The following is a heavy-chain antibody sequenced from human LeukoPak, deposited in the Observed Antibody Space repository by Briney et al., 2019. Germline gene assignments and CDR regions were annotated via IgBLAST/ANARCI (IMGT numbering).Heavy chain of an antibody. Sequence: SETLSLTCTVSGVSISSSNSYWGWIRQPPGKGLEWIGSIYYSGNTYYNASIKSQVSISIDTSKNQFSLRLTSVTAADTAVYYCARQTGSGLFILPGGQGTLVTVSS. D-gene: IGHD3/OR15-3a*01. CDR1: GVSISSSNSY. V-gene: IGHV4-39*01. CDR3: ARQTGSGLFILP. J-gene: IGHJ4*02. CDR2: IYYSGNT.